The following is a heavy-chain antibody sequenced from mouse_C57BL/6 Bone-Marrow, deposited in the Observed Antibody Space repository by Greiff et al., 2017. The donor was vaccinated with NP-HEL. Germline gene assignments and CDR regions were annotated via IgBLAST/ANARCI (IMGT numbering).Heavy chain of an antibody. CDR1: GYTFTSYG. CDR2: IYPRSGNT. CDR3: EITTVVPFAY. J-gene: IGHJ3*01. V-gene: IGHV1-81*01. Sequence: VKLQESGAELARPGASVKLSCKASGYTFTSYGISWVKQRTGQGLEWIGEIYPRSGNTYYNEKFKGKATLTADKSSSTAYMELRSLTSEDSAVYFCEITTVVPFAYWGQGTLVTVSA. D-gene: IGHD1-1*01.